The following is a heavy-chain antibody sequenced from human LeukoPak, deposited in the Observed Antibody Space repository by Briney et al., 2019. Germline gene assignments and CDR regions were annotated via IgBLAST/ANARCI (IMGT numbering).Heavy chain of an antibody. V-gene: IGHV3-30*03. CDR2: ISYDGSNK. J-gene: IGHJ4*02. Sequence: GGSLRLSCAAPGFTFSSYGMHWVRQAPGKGLEWVAVISYDGSNKYYADSVKGRFTISGDNSKNTLYLQMNSLRAEDTAVYYCARSYYDSSGYYYYPFDYWGQGTLVTVSS. D-gene: IGHD3-22*01. CDR1: GFTFSSYG. CDR3: ARSYYDSSGYYYYPFDY.